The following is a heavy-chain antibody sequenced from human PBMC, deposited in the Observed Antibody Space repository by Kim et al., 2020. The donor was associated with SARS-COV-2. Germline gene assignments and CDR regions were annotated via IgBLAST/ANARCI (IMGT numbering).Heavy chain of an antibody. D-gene: IGHD5-12*01. Sequence: SETLSLTCTVSGGSISSSSYYWGWIRQPPGKGLEWIGSIYYSGSTYYNPSLKSRVTISVDTSKNQFSLKLSSVIAADTAVYYCARLTWRWLQLEEGGCFDYWGQGTLVTVSS. V-gene: IGHV4-39*01. CDR1: GGSISSSSYY. CDR2: IYYSGST. J-gene: IGHJ4*02. CDR3: ARLTWRWLQLEEGGCFDY.